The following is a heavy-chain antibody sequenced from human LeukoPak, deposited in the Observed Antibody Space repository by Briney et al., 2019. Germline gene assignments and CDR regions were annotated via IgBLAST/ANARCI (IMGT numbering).Heavy chain of an antibody. CDR1: GYTFTGFY. Sequence: ASVKVSCKASGYTFTGFYMHWVRQAAGQGLEWMGWINPNSGGTNYAQKFQGRVTMTRDTSISTAYMELSRLRSDDTAVYYCAIEVAAAGFDYWGQGTLVTVSS. CDR2: INPNSGGT. J-gene: IGHJ4*02. V-gene: IGHV1-2*02. CDR3: AIEVAAAGFDY. D-gene: IGHD6-13*01.